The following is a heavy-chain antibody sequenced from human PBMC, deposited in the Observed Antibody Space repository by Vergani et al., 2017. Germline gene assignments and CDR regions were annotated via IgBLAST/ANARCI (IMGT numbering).Heavy chain of an antibody. CDR1: GFTFSRYW. D-gene: IGHD2-21*02. J-gene: IGHJ6*02. CDR3: AGRGYCGGDCYSGEYYYYGMDV. Sequence: EVQLVESGGGLVQPGGSLRFSCAASGFTFSRYWMSWFRQAPGKGLDWVANIKPDGSEKYYVDSVKGRFTISRDNAKNSLYLQMNSLRAEDTAVYYCAGRGYCGGDCYSGEYYYYGMDVWGQGTTVTVSS. CDR2: IKPDGSEK. V-gene: IGHV3-7*03.